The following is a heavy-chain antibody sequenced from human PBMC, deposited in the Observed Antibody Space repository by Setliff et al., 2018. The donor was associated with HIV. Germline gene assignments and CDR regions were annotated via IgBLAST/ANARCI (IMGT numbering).Heavy chain of an antibody. CDR3: ARDFKRYNSPCRFDP. V-gene: IGHV4-59*11. CDR1: GDSINTHY. D-gene: IGHD6-13*01. J-gene: IGHJ5*02. Sequence: ASETLSLTCTVSGDSINTHYWSWIRQPPGKGLEWIGYVSHTGNTNSNPSLKSRVTISVDTSKNEFSLRLRSVTAADTAVYYCARDFKRYNSPCRFDPWGQGTLVTVSS. CDR2: VSHTGNT.